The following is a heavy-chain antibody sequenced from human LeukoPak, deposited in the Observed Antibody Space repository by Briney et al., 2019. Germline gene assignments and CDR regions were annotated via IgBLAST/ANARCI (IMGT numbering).Heavy chain of an antibody. V-gene: IGHV1-24*01. J-gene: IGHJ4*02. D-gene: IGHD3-10*01. CDR2: FDPEDGET. Sequence: ASVKVSCKVSGYTLTELSMHWVRQAPGKGLEWMGGFDPEDGETIYAQKFQGRVTMTEDTSTDTAYMELSSLRSEDTAVYYCATDSFTMVRGVIPDYWGQGTLVTVSS. CDR1: GYTLTELS. CDR3: ATDSFTMVRGVIPDY.